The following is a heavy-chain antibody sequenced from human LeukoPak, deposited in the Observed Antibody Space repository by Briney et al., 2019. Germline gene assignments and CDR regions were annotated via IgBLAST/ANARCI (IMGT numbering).Heavy chain of an antibody. CDR1: GGSISSSSYY. D-gene: IGHD6-19*01. J-gene: IGHJ6*03. Sequence: KPSETLSLTCTVSGGSISSSSYYWSWIRQPPGKGLEWIGEINHSGSTNYNPSLKSRVTISVDTSKNQFSLKLSSVTAADTAVYYCARLYSSGWYVPFRHQASYYMDVWGKGTTVTISS. CDR2: INHSGST. CDR3: ARLYSSGWYVPFRHQASYYMDV. V-gene: IGHV4-39*07.